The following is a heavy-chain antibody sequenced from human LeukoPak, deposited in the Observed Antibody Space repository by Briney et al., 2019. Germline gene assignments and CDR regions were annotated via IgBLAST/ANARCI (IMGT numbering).Heavy chain of an antibody. Sequence: SETLSLTCTVSGGSISSYYWSWIRQPPGKGLEWIGYIYYSGSTNYNPSLKSRVTLSLDTSENQFSLKLTSVTAADTAVYYCARGRGSGYPDYWGQGTLVTVSS. CDR2: IYYSGST. V-gene: IGHV4-59*01. J-gene: IGHJ4*02. CDR1: GGSISSYY. D-gene: IGHD3-22*01. CDR3: ARGRGSGYPDY.